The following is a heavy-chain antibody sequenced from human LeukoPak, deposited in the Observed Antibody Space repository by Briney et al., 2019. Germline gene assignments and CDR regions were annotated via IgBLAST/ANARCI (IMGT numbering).Heavy chain of an antibody. V-gene: IGHV1-18*01. D-gene: IGHD1-26*01. CDR1: GYTFTSYG. J-gene: IGHJ3*02. CDR2: ISAYSGNT. CDR3: ARVGSGRYHDAFDI. Sequence: ASVKVSCKASGYTFTSYGISGVRQAPGQGLEWMGWISAYSGNTNYAQKLQGRVTMTTDTSTSTAYMELRRLRSDDTVVYYCARVGSGRYHDAFDIRGQGTTVTVSS.